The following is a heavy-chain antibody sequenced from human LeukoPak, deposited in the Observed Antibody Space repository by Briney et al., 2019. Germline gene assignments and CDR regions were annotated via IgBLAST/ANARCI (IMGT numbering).Heavy chain of an antibody. D-gene: IGHD4-17*01. CDR1: GYSISSGYY. V-gene: IGHV4-38-2*01. CDR3: ARRDYGDAFDI. Sequence: SETLSLTCAVSGYSISSGYYWGWIRQPPEKGLEWIGSIYHSGSTYYNPSLKSRVTISVDTSKNQFSLKLSSVTAADTAVYYCARRDYGDAFDIWGQGTMVTVSS. J-gene: IGHJ3*02. CDR2: IYHSGST.